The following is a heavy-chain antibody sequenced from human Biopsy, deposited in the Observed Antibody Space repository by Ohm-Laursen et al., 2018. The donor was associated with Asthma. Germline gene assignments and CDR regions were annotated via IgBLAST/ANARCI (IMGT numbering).Heavy chain of an antibody. CDR3: ARAAITGIRGWFDP. V-gene: IGHV4-34*01. J-gene: IGHJ5*02. Sequence: PPGTLSLTCTVYGGYLTGHYWNWTRQPPGKGLEWIGEIDQSGYTNYNPSLKSRVTISADTSKNQFHLNLSSVTAADTAVYFCARAAITGIRGWFDPWGQGTQVTVSS. D-gene: IGHD1-20*01. CDR2: IDQSGYT. CDR1: GGYLTGHY.